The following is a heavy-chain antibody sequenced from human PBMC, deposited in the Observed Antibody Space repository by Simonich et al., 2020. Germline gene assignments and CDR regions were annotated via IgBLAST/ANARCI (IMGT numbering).Heavy chain of an antibody. J-gene: IGHJ6*02. D-gene: IGHD3-10*01. V-gene: IGHV1-2*06. CDR1: GYTFTGYY. CDR2: IKPNSGGT. Sequence: GAEVKKPGASVKVSCKASGYTFTGYYMHWVRQAPGQGIEWMGRIKPNSGGTNYAQKFQGRVTMTRDTSISTAYMELSRLSSDDTAVYYCARVPGIYYYYGMDVWGQGTTVTVSS. CDR3: ARVPGIYYYYGMDV.